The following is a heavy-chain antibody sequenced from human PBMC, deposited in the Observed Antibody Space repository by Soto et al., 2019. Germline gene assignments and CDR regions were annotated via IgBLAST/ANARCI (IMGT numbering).Heavy chain of an antibody. D-gene: IGHD6-13*01. Sequence: PSETLSLTCAVSGGSISSSNWCSWVRQPPGKGLEWIGEIYHSGSTNYNPSLKSRVTISVDKSKNQFSLKLSSVTAADTAVYYCATGIAAAGDYYYYGMDVWGQGTTVTVSS. CDR2: IYHSGST. CDR1: GGSISSSNW. CDR3: ATGIAAAGDYYYYGMDV. J-gene: IGHJ6*02. V-gene: IGHV4-4*02.